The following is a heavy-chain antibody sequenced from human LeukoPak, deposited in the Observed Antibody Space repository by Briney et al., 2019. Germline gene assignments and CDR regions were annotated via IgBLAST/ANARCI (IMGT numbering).Heavy chain of an antibody. J-gene: IGHJ6*03. CDR2: LYHSGAA. D-gene: IGHD1/OR15-1a*01. Sequence: PSETLSLTCTVSGDSISNYYWTWIRQTPGKGLEWIGNLYHSGAADYNLSLKTRVTTSVDTSKDQFSLSLRSSTAADTAVYFCARLGKTYYMDVWGTGTTVTVSS. CDR1: GDSISNYY. V-gene: IGHV4-59*08. CDR3: ARLGKTYYMDV.